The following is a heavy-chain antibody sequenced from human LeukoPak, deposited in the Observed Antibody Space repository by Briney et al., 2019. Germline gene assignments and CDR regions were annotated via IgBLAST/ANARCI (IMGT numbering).Heavy chain of an antibody. J-gene: IGHJ3*02. D-gene: IGHD5-12*01. CDR3: AADPFGGYVADAFDI. CDR2: IVVGSGNT. V-gene: IGHV1-58*02. CDR1: GFTFTSSA. Sequence: GASVKVSCKASGFTFTSSAMQWVRQARGQRPEWIGWIVVGSGNTNYAQKFQERVTITRDMSTSTAYMELSSLRSEDTAVYYCAADPFGGYVADAFDIWGQGTMVTVSS.